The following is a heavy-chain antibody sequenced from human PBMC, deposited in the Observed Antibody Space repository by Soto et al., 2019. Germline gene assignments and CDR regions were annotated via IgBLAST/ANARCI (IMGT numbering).Heavy chain of an antibody. CDR3: ARGLYGAYGQDF. CDR1: GFTFSSYW. V-gene: IGHV3-74*01. J-gene: IGHJ4*02. CDR2: IKGDEITT. Sequence: EVQLVESGENLVQPGGSLRLSCAASGFTFSSYWIHWVRQAPGKGLVWVSRIKGDEITTNYADSVKGRFTISRDNAKNTVFIQMHSLRAEDTALYYCARGLYGAYGQDFWGQGILVTVSS. D-gene: IGHD4-17*01.